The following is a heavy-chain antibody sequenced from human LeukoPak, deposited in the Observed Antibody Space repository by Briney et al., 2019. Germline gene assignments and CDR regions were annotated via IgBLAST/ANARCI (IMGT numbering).Heavy chain of an antibody. CDR3: ARGAYYYDSSGSYDAFDI. Sequence: ASVKVSCKASGYTFTSYYIHWVRQAPGQGLERMGWISAYNGNTNYAQKLQGRVTMTTDTSTSTAYMELRSLRSDDTAVYYCARGAYYYDSSGSYDAFDIWGQGTMVTVSS. CDR1: GYTFTSYY. V-gene: IGHV1-18*04. D-gene: IGHD3-22*01. J-gene: IGHJ3*02. CDR2: ISAYNGNT.